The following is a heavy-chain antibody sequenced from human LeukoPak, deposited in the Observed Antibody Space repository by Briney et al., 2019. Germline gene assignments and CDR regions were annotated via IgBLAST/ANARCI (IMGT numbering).Heavy chain of an antibody. V-gene: IGHV3-20*04. Sequence: LRFSCAASGFTCDDYGMGWVGQGPGQGLEWATVINWTAGSTGCADSVRGRFTISRDNAKNCLYLQMNSLRAEDTALYYCASSGSDKTGAFDIWGQGTMVTVSS. CDR2: INWTAGST. D-gene: IGHD1-26*01. CDR1: GFTCDDYG. J-gene: IGHJ3*02. CDR3: ASSGSDKTGAFDI.